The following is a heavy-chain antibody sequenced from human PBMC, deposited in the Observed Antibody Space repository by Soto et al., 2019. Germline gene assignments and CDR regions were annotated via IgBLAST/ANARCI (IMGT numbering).Heavy chain of an antibody. J-gene: IGHJ3*01. D-gene: IGHD2-2*01. CDR1: GGSISSSSYY. CDR3: ARRPQIVVVPAASEC. Sequence: PSETLSLTCTVSGGSISSSSYYWGWIRQPPGKGLEWIGSIYYSGSTYYNPSLKSRVTISVDTSKNQFSLKLSSVTAADTAVYYCARRPQIVVVPAASECWGQGTMVTVSS. V-gene: IGHV4-39*01. CDR2: IYYSGST.